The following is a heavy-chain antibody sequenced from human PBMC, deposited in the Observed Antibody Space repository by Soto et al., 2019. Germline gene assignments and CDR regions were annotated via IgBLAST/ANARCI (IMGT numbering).Heavy chain of an antibody. Sequence: AASVKVSCKTSGYAFIRDGLHRVRQAPGQKLERMGWINSGDGNTKYSPKLQGRFTITRDTSARTVHMELGSLRSGDTAVYYCARDQTDYYDSSGRNGFDPWGQGTLVTVSS. D-gene: IGHD3-22*01. V-gene: IGHV1-3*04. CDR2: INSGDGNT. CDR1: GYAFIRDG. CDR3: ARDQTDYYDSSGRNGFDP. J-gene: IGHJ5*02.